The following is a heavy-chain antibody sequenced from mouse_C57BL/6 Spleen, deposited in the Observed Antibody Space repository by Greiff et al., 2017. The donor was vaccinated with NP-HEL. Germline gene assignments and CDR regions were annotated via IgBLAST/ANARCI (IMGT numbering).Heavy chain of an antibody. CDR1: GFTFSSYA. J-gene: IGHJ3*01. D-gene: IGHD1-1*01. CDR2: ISDGGSYT. CDR3: ARDTDSLYRFAY. Sequence: DVQLVESGGGLVKPGGSLKLSCAASGFTFSSYAMSWVRQTPEKRLEWVATISDGGSYTYYPDNVKGRFTISRDNAKNNLYLQMSHRKAEDTALYYCARDTDSLYRFAYWGQGTLVTVSA. V-gene: IGHV5-4*01.